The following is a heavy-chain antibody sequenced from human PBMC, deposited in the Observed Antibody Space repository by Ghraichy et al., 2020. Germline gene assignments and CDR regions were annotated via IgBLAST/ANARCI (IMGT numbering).Heavy chain of an antibody. V-gene: IGHV3-30*04. CDR3: ARDKYYYYGSGSYYNPDY. Sequence: GGSLRLSCAASGFTFSSYAMHWVRQAPGKGLEWVTVISYDGSNKYYADSVKGRFTISRDNSKNTLYLQMNSLRAEDTAVYYCARDKYYYYGSGSYYNPDYWGQGTLVTVSS. CDR1: GFTFSSYA. CDR2: ISYDGSNK. D-gene: IGHD3-10*01. J-gene: IGHJ4*02.